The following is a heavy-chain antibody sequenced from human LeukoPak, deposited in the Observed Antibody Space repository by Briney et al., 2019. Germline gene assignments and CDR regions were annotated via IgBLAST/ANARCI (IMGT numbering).Heavy chain of an antibody. CDR3: ARDGYRLSGYFYYMDV. Sequence: ASVKVSCKASGYTFTSYGISWVRQAPGQGLEWMGWISAYYGDTNYAQKLQGRVTMTTDTSTSTAYMELRSLRSDDTAVYYCARDGYRLSGYFYYMDVWGKGTTVTVSS. CDR2: ISAYYGDT. J-gene: IGHJ6*03. CDR1: GYTFTSYG. D-gene: IGHD2-2*03. V-gene: IGHV1-18*01.